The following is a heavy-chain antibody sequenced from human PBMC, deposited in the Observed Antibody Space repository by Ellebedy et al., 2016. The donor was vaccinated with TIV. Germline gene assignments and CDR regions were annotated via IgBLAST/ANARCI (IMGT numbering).Heavy chain of an antibody. CDR3: GRDGGQGVGAVGY. CDR2: ISAYNDNT. CDR1: GYTFTSYG. V-gene: IGHV1-18*04. J-gene: IGHJ4*02. D-gene: IGHD1-26*01. Sequence: AASVKVSCKASGYTFTSYGISWVRQAPGQGLERMGWISAYNDNTNSAQKLQGRVARTTDTSTSTAYLEPRSLRSDDTAVYYCGRDGGQGVGAVGYWGQGTLVTVSS.